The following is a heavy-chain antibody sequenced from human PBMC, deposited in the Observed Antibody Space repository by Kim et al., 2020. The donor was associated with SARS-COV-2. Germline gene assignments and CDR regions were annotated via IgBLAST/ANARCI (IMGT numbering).Heavy chain of an antibody. CDR3: AKDRYERDGMDV. J-gene: IGHJ6*02. D-gene: IGHD3-16*02. V-gene: IGHV3-23*01. Sequence: YYADSVKGRFTISRDNSKNTLYLQMNSLRAEDTAVYYCAKDRYERDGMDVWGQGTTVTVSS.